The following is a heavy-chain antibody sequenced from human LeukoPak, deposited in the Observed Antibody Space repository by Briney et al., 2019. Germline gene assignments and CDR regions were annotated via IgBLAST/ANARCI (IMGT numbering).Heavy chain of an antibody. Sequence: SETLSLTCTVSGGSISTSSYYWGWVRQPPGKGLEWIGNIFYSGSTYYSPSLKSRVTISLDTSRNQFSLKLSSVTAADTAVYYCARARITMVRGVIGGGYMDVWGKGTTVTISS. D-gene: IGHD3-10*01. CDR2: IFYSGST. CDR3: ARARITMVRGVIGGGYMDV. CDR1: GGSISTSSYY. J-gene: IGHJ6*03. V-gene: IGHV4-39*07.